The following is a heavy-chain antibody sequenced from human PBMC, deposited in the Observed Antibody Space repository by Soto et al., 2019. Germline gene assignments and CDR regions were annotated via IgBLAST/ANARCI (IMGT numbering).Heavy chain of an antibody. J-gene: IGHJ4*02. D-gene: IGHD5-12*01. Sequence: PGGSLRLSCAASGFTFSSFGIHWVRQAPGKGLEWVAVISYDGSDKYYADSVKGRFTISRDNSKNTLYLQMNNLRADDTAVYYCAKADIVATMEDYFDYWGQGTLVTVSS. CDR3: AKADIVATMEDYFDY. V-gene: IGHV3-30*18. CDR2: ISYDGSDK. CDR1: GFTFSSFG.